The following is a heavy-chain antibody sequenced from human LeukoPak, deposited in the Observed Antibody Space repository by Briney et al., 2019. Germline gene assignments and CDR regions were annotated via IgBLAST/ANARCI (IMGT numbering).Heavy chain of an antibody. CDR1: GYTFTSYD. J-gene: IGHJ4*02. CDR3: ATDSGSYYSALDY. Sequence: ASVKVSCKASGYTFTSYDINWVRQATGQGLEWMGWMNPNSGNTGYAQKFQGRVTITRNTSISTAYMELSSLRSEDTAVYYCATDSGSYYSALDYWGQGSLVTVSS. CDR2: MNPNSGNT. D-gene: IGHD1-26*01. V-gene: IGHV1-8*03.